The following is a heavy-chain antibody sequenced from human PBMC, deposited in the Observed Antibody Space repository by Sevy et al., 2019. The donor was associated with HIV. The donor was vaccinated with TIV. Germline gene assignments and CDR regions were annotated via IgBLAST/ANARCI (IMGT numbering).Heavy chain of an antibody. CDR1: GGSINSDH. J-gene: IGHJ3*02. Sequence: SETLSLTCTVSGGSINSDHWNWIRQPPGKGLEWIGYVYYIGGTNYNPSLMNRVTISVDRTKNQFSLKLTSVTAADTAVYYCARRNDFAIWGQGTMVTVSS. V-gene: IGHV4-59*08. CDR3: ARRNDFAI. CDR2: VYYIGGT.